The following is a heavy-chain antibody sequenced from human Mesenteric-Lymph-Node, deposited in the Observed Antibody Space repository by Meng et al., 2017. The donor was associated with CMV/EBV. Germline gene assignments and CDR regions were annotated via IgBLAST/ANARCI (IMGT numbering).Heavy chain of an antibody. J-gene: IGHJ4*02. CDR1: GDSVSSNIAA. CDR3: ARGLGYCSSTSCYTGEYYFDY. CDR2: TYYRSKWYN. Sequence: SQTLSLTCAISGDSVSSNIAAWNWIRQSPSRGLEWLGRTYYRSKWYNDYAVSVKSRITINPDTSKNQFSLQLNSVTPEDTAVYYCARGLGYCSSTSCYTGEYYFDYWGQGTLVTVSS. V-gene: IGHV6-1*01. D-gene: IGHD2-2*02.